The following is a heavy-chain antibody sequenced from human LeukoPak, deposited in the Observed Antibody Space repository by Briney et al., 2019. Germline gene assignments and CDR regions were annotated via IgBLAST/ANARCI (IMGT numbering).Heavy chain of an antibody. CDR2: MNPNSDNT. CDR3: ARVLYGSGSYDY. D-gene: IGHD3-10*01. CDR1: GYTFTGYY. J-gene: IGHJ4*02. Sequence: SVTVSCKASGYTFTGYYIHGVRQATGQGLAWMGLMNPNSDNTGYAQKFQGRVTITRHTSISTAYMELSSLRSERTAVYYCARVLYGSGSYDYSGQGTLLTVSS. V-gene: IGHV1-8*02.